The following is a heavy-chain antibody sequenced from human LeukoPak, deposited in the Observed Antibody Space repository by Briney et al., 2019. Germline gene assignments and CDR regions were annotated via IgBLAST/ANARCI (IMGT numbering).Heavy chain of an antibody. CDR2: INHSGGT. CDR1: GGSFSGYY. V-gene: IGHV4-34*01. CDR3: ARGSDEMTTVTTFTNNWFDP. J-gene: IGHJ5*02. Sequence: SETLSLTCAVYGGSFSGYYWSWIRQPPGKGLEWIGDINHSGGTIYNPSLKSRLTISVDMSKNQFSLKLSSVTAADTAVYYCARGSDEMTTVTTFTNNWFDPWGQGTLVTFSS. D-gene: IGHD4-17*01.